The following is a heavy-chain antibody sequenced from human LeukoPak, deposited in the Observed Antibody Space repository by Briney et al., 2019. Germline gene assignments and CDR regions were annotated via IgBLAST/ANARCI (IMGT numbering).Heavy chain of an antibody. D-gene: IGHD3-10*01. CDR1: GYSFTSYW. CDR3: ARHHPRGGYYGSGSDY. V-gene: IGHV5-51*01. J-gene: IGHJ4*02. Sequence: GESLKISCKGSGYSFTSYWIAWVRQMPGKGLEWMGIIYPGDSDTRYSPSFQGQVTISADKSISAAYLQLSSLKASDTAMYYCARHHPRGGYYGSGSDYWGQGTLVTVSS. CDR2: IYPGDSDT.